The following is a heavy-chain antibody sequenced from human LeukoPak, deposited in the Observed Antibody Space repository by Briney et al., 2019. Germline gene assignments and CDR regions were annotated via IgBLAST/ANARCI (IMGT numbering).Heavy chain of an antibody. CDR3: AKVIESYYDYVPGFDY. Sequence: PGGSLRLACAVSGFTFSSYAMSWVRQAPGTGLEWVSAISGSGGSTYYADAVKGRFTIYRDNSKNTLYLQMNSLRAEDTAVYYCAKVIESYYDYVPGFDYWGQGTLVTVSS. V-gene: IGHV3-23*01. CDR1: GFTFSSYA. J-gene: IGHJ4*02. D-gene: IGHD3-16*01. CDR2: ISGSGGST.